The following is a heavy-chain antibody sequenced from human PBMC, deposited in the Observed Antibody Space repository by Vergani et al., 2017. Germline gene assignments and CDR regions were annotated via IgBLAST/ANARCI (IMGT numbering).Heavy chain of an antibody. V-gene: IGHV1-2*02. CDR3: ARDXAVGGIGDGNWFDP. CDR2: INPNSGGT. J-gene: IGHJ5*02. D-gene: IGHD6-19*01. Sequence: QVQLVQSGAEVKKPGASVKVSCKASGYTFTGYYMHWVRQAPGQGLEWMGWINPNSGGTNYAQKFQGRVTMTRDTSISTAYMELSRLRSDDTAVYYCARDXAVGGIGDGNWFDPWGQGTLVTVSS. CDR1: GYTFTGYY.